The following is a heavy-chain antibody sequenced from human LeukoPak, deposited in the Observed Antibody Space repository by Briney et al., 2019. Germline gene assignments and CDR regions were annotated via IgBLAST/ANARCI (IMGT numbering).Heavy chain of an antibody. J-gene: IGHJ4*02. CDR2: IYHSGST. Sequence: SETLSLTCTVSGYSISSGYYWGWIRQPPGKGLEWIGSIYHSGSTYYNPSLKSRVTISVDTSKNQFSLKLSSVTAADTAVYYCAREPKVGAFFDYWGQGTLVTVSS. CDR1: GYSISSGYY. CDR3: AREPKVGAFFDY. V-gene: IGHV4-38-2*02. D-gene: IGHD1-26*01.